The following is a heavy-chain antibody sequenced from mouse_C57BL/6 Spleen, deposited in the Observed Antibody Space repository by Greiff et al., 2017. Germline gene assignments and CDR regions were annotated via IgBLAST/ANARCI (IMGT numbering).Heavy chain of an antibody. CDR1: GFSLTSYG. V-gene: IGHV2-2*01. CDR3: ARKNGSPYWYFDV. J-gene: IGHJ1*03. D-gene: IGHD1-1*01. Sequence: QVQLKQSGPGLVQPSQSLSITCTVSGFSLTSYGVHWVRQSPGKGLEWLGVIWSGGSTDYNAAFISRLSISKDNSKSQVFFKMNSLQADDTAIYYCARKNGSPYWYFDVWGTGTTVTVSS. CDR2: IWSGGST.